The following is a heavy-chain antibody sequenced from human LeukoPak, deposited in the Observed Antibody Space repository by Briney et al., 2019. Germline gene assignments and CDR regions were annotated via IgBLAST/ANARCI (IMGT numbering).Heavy chain of an antibody. CDR3: ARDPVIPTAASNWYFDL. CDR2: IYSGGST. J-gene: IGHJ2*01. CDR1: GFTVSSNY. D-gene: IGHD6-13*01. Sequence: AGSLRLSCAASGFTVSSNYMNWVRQAPGKGLEWVSIIYSGGSTYYADSVKGRFTISRDISKNTLHLQTNSLRAEDTAVYYCARDPVIPTAASNWYFDLWGRGRLVSVCS. V-gene: IGHV3-53*01.